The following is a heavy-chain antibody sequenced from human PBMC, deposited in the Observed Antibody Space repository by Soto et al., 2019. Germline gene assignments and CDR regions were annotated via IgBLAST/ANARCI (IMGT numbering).Heavy chain of an antibody. J-gene: IGHJ5*02. CDR3: ARSVDP. CDR2: IFYSGTT. V-gene: IGHV4-31*03. Sequence: LXLTCTVSGGSISSCGYYWSWIRQHPGKGLEWIGYIFYSGTTYYNPSLKSRVTISVDTSKNQFSLKLSSVTAADTAVYYCARSVDPWGQGTLVTVSS. CDR1: GGSISSCGYY.